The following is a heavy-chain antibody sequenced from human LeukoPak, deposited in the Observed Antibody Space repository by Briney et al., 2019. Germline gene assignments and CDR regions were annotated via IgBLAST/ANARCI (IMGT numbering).Heavy chain of an antibody. CDR3: ARDTGPRFFPGRKGYYFDY. D-gene: IGHD2/OR15-2a*01. CDR1: GFTFTTYW. Sequence: GGSLRLSCAASGFTFTTYWMSWVRQAPGKGLEWVANINQDGTEKYYVDSVKGRFTISRDNAKNSLYLQMNSLRAEDTAVYYCARDTGPRFFPGRKGYYFDYWGQGTLVTVSS. CDR2: INQDGTEK. V-gene: IGHV3-7*01. J-gene: IGHJ4*02.